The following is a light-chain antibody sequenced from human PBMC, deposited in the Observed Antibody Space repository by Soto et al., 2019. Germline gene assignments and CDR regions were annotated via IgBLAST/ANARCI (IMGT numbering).Light chain of an antibody. Sequence: EIVLTQSPGSLSLSPGERAALSCRASQSVTNDYLAWYQQKFGQAPRLLIYGASRRATGIPDRFSGIGSGTDFTLTISRLEPEDFAVYFCQQYGNSPRTFGQGPKVDIK. CDR2: GAS. J-gene: IGKJ2*01. CDR1: QSVTNDY. CDR3: QQYGNSPRT. V-gene: IGKV3-20*01.